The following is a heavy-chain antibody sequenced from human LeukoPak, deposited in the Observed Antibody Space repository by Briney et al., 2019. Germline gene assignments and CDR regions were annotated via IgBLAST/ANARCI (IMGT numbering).Heavy chain of an antibody. J-gene: IGHJ4*02. CDR1: GFTVSSNY. CDR3: ARVQGSGQFRWY. Sequence: GGSLRLSCAASGFTVSSNYMSWVRQAPGKGLEWVSVIYSDTSTYYADSVKGRFTISRDNSKNTLYLQMNSLRAEDTGVYYCARVQGSGQFRWYWGQGTLVTVSS. V-gene: IGHV3-66*01. D-gene: IGHD2-15*01. CDR2: IYSDTST.